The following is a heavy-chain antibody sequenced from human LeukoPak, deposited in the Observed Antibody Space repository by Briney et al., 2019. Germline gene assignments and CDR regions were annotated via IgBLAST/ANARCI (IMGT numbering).Heavy chain of an antibody. CDR3: ARDLTLTVAFDI. D-gene: IGHD3-16*01. V-gene: IGHV4-4*07. J-gene: IGHJ3*02. CDR2: LSGSGDT. CDR1: RGSVTTYS. Sequence: SETLSLTCTVSRGSVTTYSWSWIRQPAGKGLEWIGRLSGSGDTNFNPSLKTRVTMSADESKNQFSLHLRSVTAADTAVYFCARDLTLTVAFDICGQGTVVTVSS.